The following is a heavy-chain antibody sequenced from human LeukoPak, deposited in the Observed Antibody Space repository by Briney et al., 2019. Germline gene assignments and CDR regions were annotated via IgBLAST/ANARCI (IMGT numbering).Heavy chain of an antibody. Sequence: SETLSLTCTVSGGSISSSSYYWGWIRQPPGKGLEWIGYIYYSGSTNYNPSLKSRVTISVDTSKNQFSLKLSSVTAADTAVYYCARRGLSGPFDYWGQGTLATVSS. CDR3: ARRGLSGPFDY. V-gene: IGHV4-61*05. J-gene: IGHJ4*02. D-gene: IGHD3-10*01. CDR2: IYYSGST. CDR1: GGSISSSSYY.